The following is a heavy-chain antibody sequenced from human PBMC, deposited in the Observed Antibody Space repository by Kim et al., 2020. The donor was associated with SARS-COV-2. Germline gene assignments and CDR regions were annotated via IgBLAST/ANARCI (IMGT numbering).Heavy chain of an antibody. D-gene: IGHD1-7*01. Sequence: ASVKVSCKVSGYTLTELSMHWVRQAPGKGLEWMGGFDPEDGETIYAQKFQGRGTMTEDTSTDTAYMELSSLRSEDTAVYYCATSTSITGTRAIYYYYYGMDVWGQGTTVTVS. CDR3: ATSTSITGTRAIYYYYYGMDV. CDR1: GYTLTELS. J-gene: IGHJ6*02. V-gene: IGHV1-24*01. CDR2: FDPEDGET.